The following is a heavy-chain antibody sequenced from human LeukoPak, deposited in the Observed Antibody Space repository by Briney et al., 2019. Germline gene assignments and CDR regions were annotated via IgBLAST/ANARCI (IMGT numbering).Heavy chain of an antibody. V-gene: IGHV3-21*01. CDR1: GFTFSSYS. CDR3: ARALSQIVVVSSYFDY. J-gene: IGHJ4*02. D-gene: IGHD3-22*01. CDR2: ISSSSSYI. Sequence: GGSLRLSCAASGFTFSSYSMNWVRQAPGKGLEWVSSISSSSSYIYYADSVQGRFTISRDNAKNSLYLQMNSLRAEDTAVYYCARALSQIVVVSSYFDYWGQGTLVTVSS.